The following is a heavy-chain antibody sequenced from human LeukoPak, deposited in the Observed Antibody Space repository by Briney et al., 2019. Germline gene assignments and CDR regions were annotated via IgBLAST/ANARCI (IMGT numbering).Heavy chain of an antibody. Sequence: GSLRLSCAVSGFSFRTYSMSWVRQAPGKGLEWIAFIYHSGHTHNNLSLKSRVTISIDTSKNQFSLRLTSVTAADTAVYYCARIFDGGFDAFDIWGQGTMVTVSS. J-gene: IGHJ3*02. CDR1: GFSFRTYS. CDR2: IYHSGHT. D-gene: IGHD3-16*01. CDR3: ARIFDGGFDAFDI. V-gene: IGHV4-59*01.